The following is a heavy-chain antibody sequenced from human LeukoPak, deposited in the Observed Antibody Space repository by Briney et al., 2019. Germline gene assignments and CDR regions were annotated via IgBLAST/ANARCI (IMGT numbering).Heavy chain of an antibody. Sequence: PSETLSLTCTVSGGSISGYFWSWVRQPPGKGPEWIGYIYSTGSTDYSPSLSRRVTISVDTSTYQLSLHLRFVTATDTAVYHCARHNPPPTGFCSGTSCFMSGSQYFYMDVWGKGTSVTVS. D-gene: IGHD2-2*01. V-gene: IGHV4-4*09. J-gene: IGHJ6*03. CDR3: ARHNPPPTGFCSGTSCFMSGSQYFYMDV. CDR2: IYSTGST. CDR1: GGSISGYF.